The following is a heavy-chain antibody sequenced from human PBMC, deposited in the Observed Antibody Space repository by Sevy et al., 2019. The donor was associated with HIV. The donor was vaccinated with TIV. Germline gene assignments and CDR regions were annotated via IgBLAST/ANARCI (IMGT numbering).Heavy chain of an antibody. CDR3: ARGQWLVHDY. J-gene: IGHJ4*02. CDR1: GGSISSSSYY. CDR2: IYYSGST. D-gene: IGHD6-19*01. V-gene: IGHV4-39*01. Sequence: SETLSLTCTVSGGSISSSSYYWGWIRQPPGKGLEWIGSIYYSGSTYYNPSLKSRVTISVDTSKNQFSLKLSSVTAADTAVYYCARGQWLVHDYWGQGTPVTVSS.